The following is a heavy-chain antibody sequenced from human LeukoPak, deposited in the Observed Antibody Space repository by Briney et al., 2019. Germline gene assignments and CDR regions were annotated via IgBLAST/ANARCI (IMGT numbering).Heavy chain of an antibody. CDR1: GYTFTSYY. Sequence: ASVKVSCKASGYTFTSYYMHWVRQAPGQGLEWMGIINPSGGSTSYAQKFQGRVTMTRDTSTSTVYMELSSLRSEDTAVYYCAKEFGSGWFQSWYFDLWGRGTLVTVSS. CDR3: AKEFGSGWFQSWYFDL. V-gene: IGHV1-46*01. CDR2: INPSGGST. J-gene: IGHJ2*01. D-gene: IGHD6-19*01.